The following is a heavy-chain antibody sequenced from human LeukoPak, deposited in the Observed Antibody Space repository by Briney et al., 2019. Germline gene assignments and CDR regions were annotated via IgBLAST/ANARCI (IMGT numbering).Heavy chain of an antibody. CDR2: MNPNSGNT. D-gene: IGHD4-17*01. CDR3: ASYNPMTTVTQNYYHYYMDV. CDR1: GYTFTSYD. J-gene: IGHJ6*03. Sequence: ASVKVSCKASGYTFTSYDINWVRQATGQGLEWMGWMNPNSGNTGYAQKFQGRVTMTRNTSISTDYMELSSLRSEDTAVYYCASYNPMTTVTQNYYHYYMDVWGKGTTVTVSS. V-gene: IGHV1-8*01.